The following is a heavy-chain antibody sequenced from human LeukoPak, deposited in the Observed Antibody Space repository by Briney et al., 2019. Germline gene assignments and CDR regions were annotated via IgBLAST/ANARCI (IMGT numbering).Heavy chain of an antibody. Sequence: GGPLRLSCAASGFTFSSYAMHWVRQAPGKGLEWVAVISYDGRDKYYADSVKGRFTISRDNSENILYMQMNSLRAEDTALYYCARHQVLDGKPNYYHYGMDVWGQGTTVTVSS. V-gene: IGHV3-30*04. D-gene: IGHD3-10*01. CDR1: GFTFSSYA. J-gene: IGHJ6*02. CDR2: ISYDGRDK. CDR3: ARHQVLDGKPNYYHYGMDV.